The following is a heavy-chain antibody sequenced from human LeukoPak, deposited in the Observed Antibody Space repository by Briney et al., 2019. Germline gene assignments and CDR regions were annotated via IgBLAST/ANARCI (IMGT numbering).Heavy chain of an antibody. V-gene: IGHV1-46*01. CDR3: ATAGGYSYGPYYFDY. CDR2: INPSGGST. Sequence: ASVKVSCKASGYTFTSYYMHWVRQAPGQGLEWMGIINPSGGSTSYAQKFQGRVTMTEDTSTDTAYMELSSLRSEDTAVYYCATAGGYSYGPYYFDYWGQGTLVTVSS. CDR1: GYTFTSYY. J-gene: IGHJ4*02. D-gene: IGHD5-18*01.